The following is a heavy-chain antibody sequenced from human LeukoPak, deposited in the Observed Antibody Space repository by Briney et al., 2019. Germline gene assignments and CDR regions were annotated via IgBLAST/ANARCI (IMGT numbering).Heavy chain of an antibody. Sequence: SETLSLTCTVSGGSISSHYWSWIRQPAGKGLEWIGRIYSSESTNYNPSLKSRVTMSVDTSKNQFSLKLSSVTAADTAVYYCARGGSGYYANEYFDYWGQGILVTVSS. CDR2: IYSSEST. J-gene: IGHJ4*02. D-gene: IGHD3-22*01. CDR1: GGSISSHY. V-gene: IGHV4-4*07. CDR3: ARGGSGYYANEYFDY.